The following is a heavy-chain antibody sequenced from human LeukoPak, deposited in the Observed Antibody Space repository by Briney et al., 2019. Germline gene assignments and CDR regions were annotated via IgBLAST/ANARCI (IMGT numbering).Heavy chain of an antibody. V-gene: IGHV3-7*05. CDR1: GFTFSSSW. Sequence: PGGSLRLSCAASGFTFSSSWMTWVRQAPGKEPECWGHIKEDGTEEYYVDSVKGRFTISRDNAKNSLYLQMNSLRAEDTAVYYCAKGSTNYYDGSGTVDYWGQGTLVTVSS. CDR2: IKEDGTEE. CDR3: AKGSTNYYDGSGTVDY. J-gene: IGHJ4*02. D-gene: IGHD3-22*01.